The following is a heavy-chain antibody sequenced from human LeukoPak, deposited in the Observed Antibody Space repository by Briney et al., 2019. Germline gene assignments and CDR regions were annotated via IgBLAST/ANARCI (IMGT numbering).Heavy chain of an antibody. CDR1: GGSISNYY. Sequence: SETLSLTCTVSGGSISNYYWSWIRQPPGKGLEWIGYIYYSGSTNYKSSLKSRVTISVDTSKNQFSLKLSSVTAADTAVYYCARDTRGDILTGAHAFDIWGQGTMVTVSS. J-gene: IGHJ3*02. CDR2: IYYSGST. V-gene: IGHV4-59*01. D-gene: IGHD3-9*01. CDR3: ARDTRGDILTGAHAFDI.